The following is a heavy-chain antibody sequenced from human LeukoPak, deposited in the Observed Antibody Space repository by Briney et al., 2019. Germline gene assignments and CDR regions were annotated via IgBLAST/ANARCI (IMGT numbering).Heavy chain of an antibody. Sequence: ESSETLSLTCTVSGASISSGSSYWSWIRQPAGKGLEWIGRIYTSGSTNYNPSLKSRVTMSVDTSKNQFSLKLSSVTAADTAVYYCARGAVGYYFDYWGQGTLVTVSS. D-gene: IGHD3-10*01. CDR1: GASISSGSSY. CDR2: IYTSGST. CDR3: ARGAVGYYFDY. V-gene: IGHV4-61*02. J-gene: IGHJ4*02.